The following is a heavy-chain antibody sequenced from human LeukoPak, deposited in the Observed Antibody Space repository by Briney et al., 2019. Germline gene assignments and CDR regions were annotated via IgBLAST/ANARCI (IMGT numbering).Heavy chain of an antibody. CDR2: ISGSGAST. J-gene: IGHJ4*02. V-gene: IGHV3-23*01. Sequence: GGSLRLSCLTSGFTLSTNAMSWVRQAPGKGLEWISGISGSGASTYYAGSVKGRFTISRDDSRNTLYLQMNSLRGDDTAVYYCAKDVGKWESLHFFDYWGQGTLVTVSS. CDR1: GFTLSTNA. CDR3: AKDVGKWESLHFFDY. D-gene: IGHD1-26*01.